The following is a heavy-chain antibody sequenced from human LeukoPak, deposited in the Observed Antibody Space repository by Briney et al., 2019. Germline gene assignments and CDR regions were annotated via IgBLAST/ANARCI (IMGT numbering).Heavy chain of an antibody. CDR1: GGTFSSYA. V-gene: IGHV1-69*04. CDR2: IIPILGIA. D-gene: IGHD4-17*01. Sequence: SVKVSCKASGGTFSSYAISWVRQAPGQGLEWMGRIIPILGIANYAQKFQGRVTITADKSTSTAYMELSSLRSEDTAVYYCARSPPTDPRAAFDIWGQGTMVTVSS. CDR3: ARSPPTDPRAAFDI. J-gene: IGHJ3*02.